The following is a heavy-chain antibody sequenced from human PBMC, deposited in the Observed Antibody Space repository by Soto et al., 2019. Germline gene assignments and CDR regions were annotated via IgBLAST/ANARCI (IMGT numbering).Heavy chain of an antibody. V-gene: IGHV4-59*01. Sequence: SETLSLTCTVSGGSISSYYWSWIRQPPGKGLEWIGYIYYSGSTNYNPSPKSRVTISVDTSKNQFSLKLSSVTAADTAVYYCARFEDLRYYFDYWGQGTLVTVSS. CDR2: IYYSGST. CDR3: ARFEDLRYYFDY. J-gene: IGHJ4*02. CDR1: GGSISSYY.